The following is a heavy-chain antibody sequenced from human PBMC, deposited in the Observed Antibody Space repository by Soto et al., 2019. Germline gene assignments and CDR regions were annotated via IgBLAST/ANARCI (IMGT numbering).Heavy chain of an antibody. J-gene: IGHJ5*02. CDR2: INHSGST. Sequence: SETLSLTCAVYGGSFSGYYWSWIRQPPGKGLEWIGEINHSGSTNYNPSLKSRVTISVDTSKNQFSLKLSSVTAADTAVYYCASSGSSWSNWFDPWGQGTLVT. V-gene: IGHV4-34*01. CDR3: ASSGSSWSNWFDP. D-gene: IGHD6-13*01. CDR1: GGSFSGYY.